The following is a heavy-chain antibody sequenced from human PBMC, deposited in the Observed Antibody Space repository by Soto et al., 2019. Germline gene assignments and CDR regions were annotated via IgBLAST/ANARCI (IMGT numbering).Heavy chain of an antibody. CDR1: GFTFSSYG. Sequence: QVQLVESGGGVVQPGRSLRLSCAASGFTFSSYGMHWVRQAPGKGLEWVAVIWYDGSNKYYADSVKGRFTISRDNSKNTLYLQMNSLRAEDTAVYYCARVLDYGDYVYYYGMDVWGQGTTVTVSS. CDR2: IWYDGSNK. D-gene: IGHD4-17*01. J-gene: IGHJ6*02. CDR3: ARVLDYGDYVYYYGMDV. V-gene: IGHV3-33*01.